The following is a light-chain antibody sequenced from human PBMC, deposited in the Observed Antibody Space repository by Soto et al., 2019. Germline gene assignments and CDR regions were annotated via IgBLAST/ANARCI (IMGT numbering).Light chain of an antibody. Sequence: ILLTQSPATLSLSPGERATVSCRGSLTASSDYLAWYQQKPGQAPRLLFFGTSSRASGVPDRFSGSTSGTAFILPITRLEPDDFAVYYWQQGFTFGPGTRVDF. V-gene: IGKV3-20*01. CDR2: GTS. CDR3: QQGFT. CDR1: LTASSDY. J-gene: IGKJ3*01.